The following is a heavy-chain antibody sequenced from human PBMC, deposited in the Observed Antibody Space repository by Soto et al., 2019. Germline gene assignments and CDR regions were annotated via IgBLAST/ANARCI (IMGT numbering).Heavy chain of an antibody. J-gene: IGHJ6*02. V-gene: IGHV1-69*13. D-gene: IGHD5-12*01. CDR3: ARGGSGYDGEGDYYYYGMDV. CDR2: IIPIFGTA. Sequence: GASVKVSCKASGGTFSSYAISWVRQAPGQGLEWMGGIIPIFGTANYAQKFQGRVTITADESTSTAYMELSSLRSEDTAVYYCARGGSGYDGEGDYYYYGMDVWGQGTTVTVSS. CDR1: GGTFSSYA.